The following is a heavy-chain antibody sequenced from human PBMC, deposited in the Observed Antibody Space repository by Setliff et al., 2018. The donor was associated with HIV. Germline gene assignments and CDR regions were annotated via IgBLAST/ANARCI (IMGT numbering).Heavy chain of an antibody. CDR1: GVSINRTDHY. V-gene: IGHV4-39*02. Sequence: TLSLTCSVSGVSINRTDHYWGWIRQSPGKRLEWIGSVSQSGSTYYNPSLESRITISMDTSKNQFSLKLRSVTAADTAMYYCARDAVRSKDWFDPWGPGILVTVSS. CDR3: ARDAVRSKDWFDP. J-gene: IGHJ5*02. D-gene: IGHD4-17*01. CDR2: VSQSGST.